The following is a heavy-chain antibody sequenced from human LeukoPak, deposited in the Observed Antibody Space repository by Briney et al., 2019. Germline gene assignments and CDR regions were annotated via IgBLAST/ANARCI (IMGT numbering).Heavy chain of an antibody. CDR2: ISYDGSNK. V-gene: IGHV3-30*04. CDR3: ARDATLAWYSSGWYFDY. D-gene: IGHD6-19*01. J-gene: IGHJ4*02. CDR1: GFTFSSYA. Sequence: GGSLRLSCAASGFTFSSYAMHWVRQAPGKGLEWVAVISYDGSNKYYVDSVKGRFTIYRDNSKNTLYLQMNSLRAEDTDVYYCARDATLAWYSSGWYFDYCVQGTLVIVS.